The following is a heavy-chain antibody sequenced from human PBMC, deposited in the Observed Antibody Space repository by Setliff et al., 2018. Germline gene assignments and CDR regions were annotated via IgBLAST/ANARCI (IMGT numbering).Heavy chain of an antibody. V-gene: IGHV4-59*11. CDR3: ARENGYCSGGACYFMFDY. CDR1: DGSSSSHY. CDR2: IHFSGTT. Sequence: PSETLSLTCTVSDGSSSSHYWSRIRQPPGKGLEWIGYIHFSGTTNYNPSLKSRVTLSLDTSKNQFSLELSSVTAVDTAMYYCARENGYCSGGACYFMFDYWGQGTLVTVSS. D-gene: IGHD2-15*01. J-gene: IGHJ4*02.